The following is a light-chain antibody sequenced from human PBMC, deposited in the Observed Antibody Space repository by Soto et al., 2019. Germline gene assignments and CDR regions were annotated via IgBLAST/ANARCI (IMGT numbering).Light chain of an antibody. V-gene: IGLV2-23*01. CDR1: SSDVGSYNL. J-gene: IGLJ1*01. CDR3: CSYASISTYV. CDR2: EGS. Sequence: QSVLTQPASVSGSPGQSITISCTGTSSDVGSYNLVSWYQQHPGKAPKLMIYEGSKWPSGVSNRCSGSKSGNPASLTISGLQAEDEADYYCCSYASISTYVFGTGTKVTVL.